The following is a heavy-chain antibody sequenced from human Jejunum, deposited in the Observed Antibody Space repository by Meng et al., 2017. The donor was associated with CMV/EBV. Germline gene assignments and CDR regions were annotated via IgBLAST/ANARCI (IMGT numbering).Heavy chain of an antibody. V-gene: IGHV4-34*01. CDR2: NNQSRGT. CDR1: CGCFMCYY. D-gene: IGHD3-22*01. CDR3: SRGSYDSSGYYLDY. Sequence: QQEGCALLKPPEVLVLPCAVCCGCFMCYYWGRVRQPPGKELAWIIGNNQSRGTKYNPPLKSRLTLSADTSHNQFSLKLTSVTAADTAVYYCSRGSYDSSGYYLDYWGQGTLVTVSS. J-gene: IGHJ4*02.